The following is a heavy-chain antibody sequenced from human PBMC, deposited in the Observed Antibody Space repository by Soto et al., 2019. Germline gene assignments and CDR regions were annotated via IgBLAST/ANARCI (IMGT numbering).Heavy chain of an antibody. CDR3: SRGIKGGLDA. D-gene: IGHD2-21*01. CDR1: GFVSNDYD. Sequence: QVQLAESGGGVGQPGRSLRLSCATSGFVSNDYDIHWVRQAPGKGLAWLASISYDGTKKYYAESVKGRFTISRDNSKNTLSLQLNSLGAEDTAVYYCSRGIKGGLDAWGPGTLVTVSS. J-gene: IGHJ5*02. V-gene: IGHV3-30*03. CDR2: ISYDGTKK.